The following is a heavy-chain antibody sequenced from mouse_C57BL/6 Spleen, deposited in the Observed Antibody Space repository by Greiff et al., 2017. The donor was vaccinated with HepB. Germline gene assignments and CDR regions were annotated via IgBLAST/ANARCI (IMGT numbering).Heavy chain of an antibody. CDR1: GYTFTSYW. J-gene: IGHJ2*01. D-gene: IGHD1-1*01. V-gene: IGHV1-53*01. Sequence: VQLQQSGTELVKPGASVKLSCKASGYTFTSYWMHWVKQRPGQGLEWIGNINPSNGGTNYNEKFKSKATLTVDKSSSTAYMQLSSLTSEDSAVYYCATGPITTVVATDYWGQGTTLTVSS. CDR3: ATGPITTVVATDY. CDR2: INPSNGGT.